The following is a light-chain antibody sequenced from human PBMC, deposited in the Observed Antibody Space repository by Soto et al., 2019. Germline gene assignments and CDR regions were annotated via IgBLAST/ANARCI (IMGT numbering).Light chain of an antibody. CDR1: SSDVGGHNY. Sequence: QSALTQPRSVSGSPGQSVTISCTGTSSDVGGHNYVSWYQRHPGKAPKLIISGVTKRPSGVPDRFSGSKSGNTASLTISGLQAEDEADYDCCSYAGSDILIFGGGTKLTVL. CDR3: CSYAGSDILI. J-gene: IGLJ2*01. CDR2: GVT. V-gene: IGLV2-11*01.